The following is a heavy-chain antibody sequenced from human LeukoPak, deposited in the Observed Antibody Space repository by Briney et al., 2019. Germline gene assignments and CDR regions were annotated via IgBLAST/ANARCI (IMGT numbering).Heavy chain of an antibody. D-gene: IGHD2-15*01. CDR1: GFTFDYYG. CDR2: IYWNGCST. V-gene: IGHV3-20*04. CDR3: ARDSTQPVPVVVAATYAGFDY. J-gene: IGHJ4*02. Sequence: PGGSLRLSCAASGFTFDYYGMSCVRQAPGKGLDWLSTIYWNGCSTGYADSVKGRFTISRDNAKNSLYLQMNSQRVEDTALYYCARDSTQPVPVVVAATYAGFDYWGQGTLVTVSS.